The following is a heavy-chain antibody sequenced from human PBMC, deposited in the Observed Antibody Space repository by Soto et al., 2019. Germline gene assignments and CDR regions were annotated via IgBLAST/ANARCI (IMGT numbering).Heavy chain of an antibody. CDR3: ARHYYGSGSTYYYYYYMDV. V-gene: IGHV4-39*01. D-gene: IGHD3-10*01. CDR2: IYYSGST. Sequence: SETLSLTCTVSGGSISSSSYYWGWIRQPPGKGLEWIGSIYYSGSTYYNPSLKSRVTISVDTSKNQSSLKRSSVTAADTAVYYCARHYYGSGSTYYYYYYMDVWGKGTTVTVSS. J-gene: IGHJ6*03. CDR1: GGSISSSSYY.